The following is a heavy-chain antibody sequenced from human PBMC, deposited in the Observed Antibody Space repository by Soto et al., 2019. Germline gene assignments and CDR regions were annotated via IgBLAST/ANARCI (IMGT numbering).Heavy chain of an antibody. CDR2: IYWDDDK. D-gene: IGHD6-19*01. CDR1: GFSLSTSGVG. Sequence: QITLKESGPTLVKPTQTLTLTCTFSGFSLSTSGVGVGWIRQPPGKALEWLALIYWDDDKRYSPSLKSRLTITKDTSKNQVVHTMTHMDPVDTATYYGGHTPRQVAVAGWVDHWGQGTLVTVSS. V-gene: IGHV2-5*02. CDR3: GHTPRQVAVAGWVDH. J-gene: IGHJ4*02.